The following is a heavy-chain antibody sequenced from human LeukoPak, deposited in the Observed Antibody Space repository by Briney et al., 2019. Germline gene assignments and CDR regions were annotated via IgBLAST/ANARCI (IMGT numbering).Heavy chain of an antibody. CDR1: GYSFTTYW. CDR3: ARRAASTGTMFDY. V-gene: IGHV5-51*01. D-gene: IGHD1-1*01. J-gene: IGHJ4*02. Sequence: GESLKISCKGSGYSFTTYWIAWVRQMPGKGLEWMGIIYPGDSDTTYSPSLQGQVTISADKSISTAYLQWSSLKASDTAMYYCARRAASTGTMFDYWGQGILVTVSS. CDR2: IYPGDSDT.